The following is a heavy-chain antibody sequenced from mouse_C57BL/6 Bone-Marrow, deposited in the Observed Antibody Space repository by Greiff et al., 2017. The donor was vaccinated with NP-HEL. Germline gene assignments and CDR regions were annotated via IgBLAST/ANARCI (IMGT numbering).Heavy chain of an antibody. CDR3: ARADYSNYDY. V-gene: IGHV5-4*03. Sequence: EVMLVESGGGLVKPGGSLKLSCAASGFTFSSYAMSWVRQTPEKRLEWVATISDGGSYTYYPDNVKGRFTISRDNAKNNLYLQMSHLKSEDTAMYYCARADYSNYDYWGQGTTLTGSS. J-gene: IGHJ2*01. CDR1: GFTFSSYA. D-gene: IGHD2-5*01. CDR2: ISDGGSYT.